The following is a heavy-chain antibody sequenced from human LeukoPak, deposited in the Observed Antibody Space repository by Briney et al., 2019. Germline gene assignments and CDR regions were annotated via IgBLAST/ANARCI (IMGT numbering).Heavy chain of an antibody. CDR3: ARIRIGVAFFDY. Sequence: PGGSLRLSCAASGFSFSKYTMSWVRQAPGNGLEWVSSISSSSTYIYYADSVKGRFTISRDNAKNSLYLEMNSLRAEDTGVYYCARIRIGVAFFDYWGQGTLVTVSS. CDR2: ISSSSTYI. J-gene: IGHJ4*02. D-gene: IGHD6-19*01. V-gene: IGHV3-21*01. CDR1: GFSFSKYT.